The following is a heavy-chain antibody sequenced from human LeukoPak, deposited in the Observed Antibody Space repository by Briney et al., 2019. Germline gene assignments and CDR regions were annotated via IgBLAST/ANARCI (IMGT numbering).Heavy chain of an antibody. CDR1: GGSISSYY. J-gene: IGHJ4*02. CDR2: IYYSGST. V-gene: IGHV4-59*01. Sequence: SETLSLTCTVSGGSISSYYWSWIRQPPGKGLEWIGYIYYSGSTNYNPSLKSRVTISVDTSKNQFSLKLSSVTAADTAVYYCARFTIFRDAYFDYWGQGTLVTVSS. CDR3: ARFTIFRDAYFDY. D-gene: IGHD3-9*01.